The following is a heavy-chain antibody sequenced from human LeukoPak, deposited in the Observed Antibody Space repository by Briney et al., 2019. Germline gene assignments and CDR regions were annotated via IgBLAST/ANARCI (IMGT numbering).Heavy chain of an antibody. D-gene: IGHD6-13*01. V-gene: IGHV4-39*01. Sequence: PSETLSLTCTVSGGSISSSSYYWGWIRQPPGKGLEWIGSIFYSGSTYYNPSLKSRVTISVDTSKNQFSLKLSSVTAADTAVYYCARLRSEGAAGSPDYWGQGTLVTVSS. CDR1: GGSISSSSYY. CDR3: ARLRSEGAAGSPDY. J-gene: IGHJ4*02. CDR2: IFYSGST.